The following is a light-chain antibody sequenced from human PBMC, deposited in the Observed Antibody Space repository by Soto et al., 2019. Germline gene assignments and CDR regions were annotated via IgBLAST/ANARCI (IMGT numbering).Light chain of an antibody. CDR3: QQYNTYWT. Sequence: DIQMTKSPSTLSASVGDRVTITCRASQTISTWLAWYQAKPGTAPKLLIYKASNLGSGVPSRFSGSGSATEFTLTITSLQPDDFATYYCQQYNTYWTFGQGTKVEIK. V-gene: IGKV1-5*03. J-gene: IGKJ1*01. CDR1: QTISTW. CDR2: KAS.